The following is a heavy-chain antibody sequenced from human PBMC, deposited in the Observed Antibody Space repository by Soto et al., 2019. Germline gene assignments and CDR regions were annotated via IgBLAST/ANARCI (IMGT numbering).Heavy chain of an antibody. D-gene: IGHD6-19*01. V-gene: IGHV3-48*03. Sequence: EVQLVESGGGLVQPGGSLRLSCAASGFTFTSYEMNWVRQTPGKGLEWISYISTSDTIRYYAASVQGRFTSSRDNARNSLYLQMNSLRAEDTAVYYCARDEGSAWYFDYWGQGTLVTVSS. CDR3: ARDEGSAWYFDY. CDR1: GFTFTSYE. J-gene: IGHJ4*02. CDR2: ISTSDTIR.